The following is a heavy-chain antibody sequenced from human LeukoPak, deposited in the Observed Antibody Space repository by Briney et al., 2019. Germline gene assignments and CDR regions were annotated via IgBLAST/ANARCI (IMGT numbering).Heavy chain of an antibody. CDR3: ARVGTVTSFDH. CDR2: IYYSGST. Sequence: PSETLSLTCTVSDGSISNYYWSWIRQPPGKGLEWIGHIYYSGSTNYNPSLKSRVTISVDTSNNQFSLKLRSVTTADTAVYYCARVGTVTSFDHWGQGTLVTVSS. CDR1: DGSISNYY. V-gene: IGHV4-59*01. J-gene: IGHJ4*02. D-gene: IGHD4-17*01.